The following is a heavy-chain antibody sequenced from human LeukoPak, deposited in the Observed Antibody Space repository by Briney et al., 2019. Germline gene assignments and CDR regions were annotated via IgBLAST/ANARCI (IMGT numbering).Heavy chain of an antibody. V-gene: IGHV3-66*01. CDR2: IYSGGTT. Sequence: GGSLRLSCAASGFTVSDDYMSWVRQAPGKGPPPPSVIYSGGTTDYADSVKGRFTISRDNSKNTLYRQMNSLRAEDTAVYYCARDGVWATFDYWGQRTLVTVSS. CDR1: GFTVSDDY. CDR3: ARDGVWATFDY. J-gene: IGHJ4*02. D-gene: IGHD2-8*01.